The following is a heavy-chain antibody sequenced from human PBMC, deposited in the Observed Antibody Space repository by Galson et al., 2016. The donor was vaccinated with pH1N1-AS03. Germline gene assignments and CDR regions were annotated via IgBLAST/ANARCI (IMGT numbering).Heavy chain of an antibody. D-gene: IGHD4-17*01. Sequence: VKPTQTLTLTCTFSGFSLSTSGVGVGWIRQAPGKALEWLAIIYWNDDIRYSPSLRNRLTITKDTSKSQVVLTMTNMDPVDTASYFCARAYYGDFADWFDPWGQGTLVTGSS. CDR2: IYWNDDI. J-gene: IGHJ5*02. CDR1: GFSLSTSGVG. V-gene: IGHV2-5*01. CDR3: ARAYYGDFADWFDP.